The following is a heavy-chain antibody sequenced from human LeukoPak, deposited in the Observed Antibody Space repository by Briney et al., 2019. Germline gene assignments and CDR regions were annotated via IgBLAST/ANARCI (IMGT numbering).Heavy chain of an antibody. CDR3: ARGIGSSTSND. J-gene: IGHJ4*02. D-gene: IGHD6-13*01. Sequence: SETLSLTCAVSGDSISSNNWWNWVRQPPGKGLEWIGEIYHTGNTNYNPSLKGRVTISVDKSNNQLSLNLRSVNVADTAVYYCARGIGSSTSNDWGQGTLVTVSS. CDR1: GDSISSNNW. CDR2: IYHTGNT. V-gene: IGHV4-4*02.